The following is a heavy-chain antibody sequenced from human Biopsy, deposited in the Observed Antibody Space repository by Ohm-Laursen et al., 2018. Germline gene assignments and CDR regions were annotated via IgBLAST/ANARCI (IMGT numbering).Heavy chain of an antibody. CDR1: GPTFTDAW. CDR3: ARARGSGRLRYHFDY. D-gene: IGHD1-26*01. Sequence: GPTFTDAWMGWVRQAPGKGLEWVANIKQDGNEKYYVDSVMGRFTISRDNGKNSLYLQMNSLRAEDTAVYYCARARGSGRLRYHFDYWGQGTLVTVSS. V-gene: IGHV3-7*01. J-gene: IGHJ4*02. CDR2: IKQDGNEK.